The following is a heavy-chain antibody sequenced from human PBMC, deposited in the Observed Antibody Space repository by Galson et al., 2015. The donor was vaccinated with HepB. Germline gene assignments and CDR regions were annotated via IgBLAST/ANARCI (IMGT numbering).Heavy chain of an antibody. CDR1: GFTFSSYS. D-gene: IGHD6-13*01. J-gene: IGHJ4*02. Sequence: SLRLSCAASGFTFSSYSMNWVRQAPGKGLEWVSSISSSSSYIYYADSVKGRFTISRDNAKNSLYLQMNSLRAEDTAVYYCARAEYSSSWYGYWGQGTLVTVSS. CDR3: ARAEYSSSWYGY. CDR2: ISSSSSYI. V-gene: IGHV3-21*04.